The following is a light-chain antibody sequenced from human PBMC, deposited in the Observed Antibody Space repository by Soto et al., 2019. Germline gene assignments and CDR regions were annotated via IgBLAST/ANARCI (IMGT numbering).Light chain of an antibody. CDR1: QSINSW. J-gene: IGKJ4*01. Sequence: DIQMTQSPSTLSASVGDRVTITCRASQSINSWLAWYQQKPGKAPKLLIYKASSLESVVPSRFSGSGSGTEFTLTISSLQSDDFATYYCQQSNTYVTFGGGTKVEIK. V-gene: IGKV1-5*03. CDR3: QQSNTYVT. CDR2: KAS.